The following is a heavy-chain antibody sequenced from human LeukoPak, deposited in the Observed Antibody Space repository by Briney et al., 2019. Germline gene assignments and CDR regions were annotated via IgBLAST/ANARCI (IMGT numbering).Heavy chain of an antibody. CDR1: GYTFPIYW. CDR2: IYPGDSDT. Sequence: GESLKISCKGSGYTFPIYWIAWARQVPGEGLEWMGTIYPGDSDTRYSPSFQGQVTISADKSISTAYLQWSSLKASDTAMYYCARQATVPAFDIWGQGTMVTVSS. V-gene: IGHV5-51*01. CDR3: ARQATVPAFDI. J-gene: IGHJ3*02. D-gene: IGHD4-17*01.